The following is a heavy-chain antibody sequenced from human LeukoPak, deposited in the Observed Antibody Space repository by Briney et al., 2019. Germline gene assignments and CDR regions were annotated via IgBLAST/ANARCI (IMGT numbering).Heavy chain of an antibody. Sequence: GGSLRLSCAASGFPFSSFWMNWVRQAPGKGLEWVANIKQDGSEKFYVDSVKGRFTISRDNAKNSLYLQMNSLRAEDMALYYCAKDKSSYSSGWFDYWGQGTLVTVSS. J-gene: IGHJ4*02. CDR1: GFPFSSFW. V-gene: IGHV3-7*03. CDR2: IKQDGSEK. CDR3: AKDKSSYSSGWFDY. D-gene: IGHD6-19*01.